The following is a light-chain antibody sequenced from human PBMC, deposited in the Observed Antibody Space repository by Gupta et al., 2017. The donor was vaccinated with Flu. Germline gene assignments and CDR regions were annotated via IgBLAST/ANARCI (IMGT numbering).Light chain of an antibody. J-gene: IGLJ3*02. V-gene: IGLV1-40*01. CDR1: SSNIGAGYD. Sequence: QSLLTQPPSVSAAPGPRVPIPCTGSSSNIGAGYDVHWYQQLPGTAPKVLIYGSSNRPSGVPDRFFASKSGTSASLAITGLQAEDEADYYCQSYDTSLSGWVFGGGTKVTAL. CDR3: QSYDTSLSGWV. CDR2: GSS.